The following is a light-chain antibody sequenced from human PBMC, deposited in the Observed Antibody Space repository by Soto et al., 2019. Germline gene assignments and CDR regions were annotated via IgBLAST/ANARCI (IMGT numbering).Light chain of an antibody. V-gene: IGKV3D-20*02. CDR3: QQRSDWPRIT. J-gene: IGKJ5*01. Sequence: EIVLTQSPGSLSLSPGERATLSCRASQSVSSSYLAWYQQKPGQAPSLLIYGASRRATGIPDRFSGSGSGTDFTLTISSLEPEDFAVYYCQQRSDWPRITFGQGTRLEIK. CDR2: GAS. CDR1: QSVSSSY.